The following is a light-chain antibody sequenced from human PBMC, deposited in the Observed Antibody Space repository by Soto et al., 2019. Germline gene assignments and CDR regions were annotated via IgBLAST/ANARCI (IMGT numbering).Light chain of an antibody. V-gene: IGLV2-8*01. CDR3: SSYAAPNNYV. Sequence: HSSLTQPLSAAGSPGQSVTISFTGTISDAVGYNFVSWYQQHPGKVAQLIIYEVTKRPSRVHDRFSGYKSGNTASLTVSGLQTEDEAEYCCSSYAAPNNYVFGSGTKVTVL. J-gene: IGLJ1*01. CDR2: EVT. CDR1: ISDAVGYNF.